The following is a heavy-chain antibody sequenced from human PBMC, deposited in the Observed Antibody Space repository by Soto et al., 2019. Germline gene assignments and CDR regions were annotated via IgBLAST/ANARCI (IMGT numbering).Heavy chain of an antibody. Sequence: QVQLVQSGAEVKKPGSSVKVSCKASGGTFSSYAISWVRQAPGQGLEWMGGIIPIFGTANYAQKFQGRVTITADESTSTAYMELSSLRSEDTGVYYCARGGREYQRLHYYYYGMDVWGQGTTVNVSS. V-gene: IGHV1-69*12. CDR2: IIPIFGTA. CDR1: GGTFSSYA. D-gene: IGHD2-2*01. J-gene: IGHJ6*02. CDR3: ARGGREYQRLHYYYYGMDV.